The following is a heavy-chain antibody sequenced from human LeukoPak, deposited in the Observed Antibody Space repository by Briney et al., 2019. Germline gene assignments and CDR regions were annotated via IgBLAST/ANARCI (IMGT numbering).Heavy chain of an antibody. CDR2: TTSSSSTI. V-gene: IGHV3-48*01. J-gene: IGHJ3*02. CDR1: GFTFSSYS. Sequence: GGSLRLSCAASGFTFSSYSMNWVRQAPGKGLEWVSYTTSSSSTIYYADSVKGRFTISRDNAKNSLYLQMNSLRAEDTAVYFCARGWYTDAFDIWGQGTMVTVSS. CDR3: ARGWYTDAFDI. D-gene: IGHD1-1*01.